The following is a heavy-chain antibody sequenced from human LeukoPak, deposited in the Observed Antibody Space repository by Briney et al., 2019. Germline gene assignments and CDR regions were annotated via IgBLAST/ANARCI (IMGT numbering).Heavy chain of an antibody. V-gene: IGHV3-30-3*01. J-gene: IGHJ4*02. CDR3: ARETGIVGATGLDY. D-gene: IGHD1-26*01. CDR2: ISYDGSNK. Sequence: WIRQPPGKGLEWVAVISYDGSNKYYADSVKGRFTISRDNSKNTLYLQMNSLRAEDTAVYYCARETGIVGATGLDYWGQGTLVTVSS.